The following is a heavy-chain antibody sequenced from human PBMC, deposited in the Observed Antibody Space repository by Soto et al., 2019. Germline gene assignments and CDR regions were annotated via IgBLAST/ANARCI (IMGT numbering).Heavy chain of an antibody. CDR2: IYWDDDK. Sequence: QITLKESGPTLVKPTQTLTLTCTFSGFSLSTTGVGVAWIRQPPGKALEWLALIYWDDDKRYSPSLKSRLSITKDTSKNQVVLTMTNMDSVDTATYYCAQRPIIAGAANWFDPWGQGILVTVSS. CDR3: AQRPIIAGAANWFDP. CDR1: GFSLSTTGVG. V-gene: IGHV2-5*02. J-gene: IGHJ5*02. D-gene: IGHD6-13*01.